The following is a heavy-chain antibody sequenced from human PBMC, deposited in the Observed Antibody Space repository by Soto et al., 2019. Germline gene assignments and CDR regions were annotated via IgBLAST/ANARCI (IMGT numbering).Heavy chain of an antibody. CDR2: IYYSGST. CDR1: GGSISSGGYY. J-gene: IGHJ1*01. V-gene: IGHV4-31*03. Sequence: QVQLQESGPGLVKPSQTLSLTCTVSGGSISSGGYYWSWIRQHPGKGLEWIGYIYYSGSTYYNPSLKSRVTISVDSSKNQFSLKLSSVTAADTAVYYCAREDHDSSGYYFQHWGQGTLVTVSS. D-gene: IGHD3-22*01. CDR3: AREDHDSSGYYFQH.